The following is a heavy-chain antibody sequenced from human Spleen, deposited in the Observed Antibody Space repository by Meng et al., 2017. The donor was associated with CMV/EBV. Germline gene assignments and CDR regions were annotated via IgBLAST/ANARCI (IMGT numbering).Heavy chain of an antibody. CDR1: GFTFSSYS. Sequence: GESLKISCAASGFTFSSYSMNWVRQAPGKGLEWVSSISSSSSYIYYADSVKGRFTISRDNAKNSLYLQMNSLRAKDTALYYCVRGGGAFDMWGQGTTVTVSS. J-gene: IGHJ3*02. V-gene: IGHV3-21*01. CDR3: VRGGGAFDM. D-gene: IGHD3-10*01. CDR2: ISSSSSYI.